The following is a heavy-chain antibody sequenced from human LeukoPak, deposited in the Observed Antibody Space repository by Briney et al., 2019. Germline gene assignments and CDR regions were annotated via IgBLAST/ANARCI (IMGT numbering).Heavy chain of an antibody. V-gene: IGHV3-23*01. Sequence: PGGSLRLSCTASGFTFSSYAMSWVRQAPGKGLEWVSTIRYSGGSTYYADSVKGRFTISRDNSKNTLYLQMNSLRAEATAVYYCAKQSATSGGFDYWGQGTLVTVSS. J-gene: IGHJ4*02. CDR2: IRYSGGST. CDR3: AKQSATSGGFDY. CDR1: GFTFSSYA. D-gene: IGHD1-26*01.